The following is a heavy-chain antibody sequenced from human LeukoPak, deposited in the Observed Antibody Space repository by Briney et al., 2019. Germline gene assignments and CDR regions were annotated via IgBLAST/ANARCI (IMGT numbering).Heavy chain of an antibody. V-gene: IGHV1-2*02. D-gene: IGHD3-16*01. Sequence: ASVKVSCKASGYTFTSYDINWVRQATGQGLEWMGWINPNSGGTKYIQKFQGRVTMTRDTSISTAYMELSRLRSDDTAVYYCARDPGWGFSDYWGQGTLVTVSS. CDR1: GYTFTSYD. CDR2: INPNSGGT. CDR3: ARDPGWGFSDY. J-gene: IGHJ4*02.